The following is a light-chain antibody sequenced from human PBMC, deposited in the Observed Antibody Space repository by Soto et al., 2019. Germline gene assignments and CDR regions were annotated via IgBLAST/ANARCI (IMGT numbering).Light chain of an antibody. CDR2: GAS. CDR3: QQYDNWPLT. V-gene: IGKV3-15*01. J-gene: IGKJ4*01. Sequence: EIVMTQSPTILSVSPGERATLSCRASQSVSSNLAWYQQKPGQAPRFLIYGASTRATGIPARFSGSGSGTEFTLTISSLQSEDFAVYYCQQYDNWPLTFGGRTKVDI. CDR1: QSVSSN.